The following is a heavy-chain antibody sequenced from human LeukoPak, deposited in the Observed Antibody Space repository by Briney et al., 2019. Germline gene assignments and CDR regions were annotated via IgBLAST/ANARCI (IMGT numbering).Heavy chain of an antibody. CDR1: GGTFSSYA. CDR2: IIPIFGTA. J-gene: IGHJ4*02. D-gene: IGHD3-22*01. CDR3: ARDQSDYYDSSGYYAMGY. V-gene: IGHV1-69*13. Sequence: SVEVSCKASGGTFSSYAISWVRQAPGQGLEWMGGIIPIFGTANYAQKFQGRVTITADESTSTAYMELSSLRSEDTAVYYCARDQSDYYDSSGYYAMGYWGQGTLVTVSS.